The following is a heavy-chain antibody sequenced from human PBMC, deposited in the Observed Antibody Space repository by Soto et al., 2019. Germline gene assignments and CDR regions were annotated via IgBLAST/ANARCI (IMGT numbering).Heavy chain of an antibody. CDR2: IYHSGST. CDR3: ARGKAGYCSSTSCSNHYYGMDV. D-gene: IGHD2-2*03. CDR1: GGSISSGGYS. J-gene: IGHJ6*02. V-gene: IGHV4-30-2*05. Sequence: QLQLQESGSGLVKPSQTLSLTCAVSGGSISSGGYSWSWIRQPPGKGLEWIGYIYHSGSTYYNPSLKSRVTISVDTSKNQFSLKLSSVTAADTAVYYCARGKAGYCSSTSCSNHYYGMDVWGQGTTVTVSS.